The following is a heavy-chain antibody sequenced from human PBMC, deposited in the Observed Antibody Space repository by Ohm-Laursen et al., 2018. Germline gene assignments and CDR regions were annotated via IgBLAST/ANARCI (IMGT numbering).Heavy chain of an antibody. CDR3: ARDKWGAVAADY. J-gene: IGHJ4*02. CDR2: IIPIFGTA. V-gene: IGHV1-69*13. Sequence: GASVKVSSKASGGTFSSYAISWVRQAPGQGLEWMGGIIPIFGTANYAQKFQGRVTITADESTSTAYMELSSLRSEDTAVYYCARDKWGAVAADYWGQGTLVTVSS. D-gene: IGHD6-19*01. CDR1: GGTFSSYA.